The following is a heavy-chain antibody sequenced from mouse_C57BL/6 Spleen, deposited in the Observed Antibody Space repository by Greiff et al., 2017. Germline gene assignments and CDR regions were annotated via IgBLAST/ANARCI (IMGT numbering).Heavy chain of an antibody. J-gene: IGHJ2*01. CDR3: ARAPYDGYCPFFDY. Sequence: EVKVVESEGGLVQPGSSMKLSCTASGFTFSDYYMAWVRQVPEKGLEWVANINYDGSSTYYLDSLKSRFIISRDNAKNILYLQMSSLKSEDTATYYCARAPYDGYCPFFDYWGQGTTLTVSS. CDR2: INYDGSST. D-gene: IGHD2-3*01. CDR1: GFTFSDYY. V-gene: IGHV5-16*01.